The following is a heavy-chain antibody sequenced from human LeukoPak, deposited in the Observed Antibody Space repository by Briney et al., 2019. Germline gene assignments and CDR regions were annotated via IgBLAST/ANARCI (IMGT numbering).Heavy chain of an antibody. CDR2: ISGYNGNT. CDR3: ARDSGGSYRHPYYFDF. D-gene: IGHD2-15*01. Sequence: ASGKVSSKASGYAFSSYGVSWVRQAPGQGLEWLGWISGYNGNTNYAQKLQGRVTMTTDTSTSTAYMELWGLRSDDTAVYYCARDSGGSYRHPYYFDFWGQGSLVTVSS. CDR1: GYAFSSYG. V-gene: IGHV1-18*01. J-gene: IGHJ4*02.